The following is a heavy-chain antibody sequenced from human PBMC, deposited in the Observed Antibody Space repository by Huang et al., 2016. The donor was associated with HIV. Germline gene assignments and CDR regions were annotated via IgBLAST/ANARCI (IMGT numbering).Heavy chain of an antibody. CDR1: GGSMSSYY. J-gene: IGHJ5*02. CDR3: ASASIAARRWFDP. Sequence: QVQLQESGPGLVKPSETLSLTCTVSGGSMSSYYWSWIRQPPGKGLEWIGYIYYSGSTNYNPYRKSRVTISVDTSKNQFSLRLSSVTAADTAVYYCASASIAARRWFDPWGQGSLVTVSS. D-gene: IGHD6-6*01. CDR2: IYYSGST. V-gene: IGHV4-59*01.